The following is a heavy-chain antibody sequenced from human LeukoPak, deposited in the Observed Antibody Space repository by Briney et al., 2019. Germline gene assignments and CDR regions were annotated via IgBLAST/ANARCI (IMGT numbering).Heavy chain of an antibody. D-gene: IGHD3-16*01. CDR3: ARDHYVNFDY. Sequence: GGSLRLSCAASGFTVSSNYMSWVRQAPGKGLEWVANIKQDGSEKHYVDSVKGRFTISRDNARNSLYLQMNSLRAEDTAVYYCARDHYVNFDYWGQGTLVTVSS. CDR2: IKQDGSEK. V-gene: IGHV3-7*01. CDR1: GFTVSSNY. J-gene: IGHJ4*02.